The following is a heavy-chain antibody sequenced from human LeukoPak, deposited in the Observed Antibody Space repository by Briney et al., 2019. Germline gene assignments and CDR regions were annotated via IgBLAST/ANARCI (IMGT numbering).Heavy chain of an antibody. CDR2: IYYSGST. V-gene: IGHV4-39*01. CDR3: ATLARYDYVWGSYHNYYFDY. Sequence: SETLSLTCTVSGGSISSSSYYWGWIRQPPGKGLEWIGSIYYSGSTYYNPSITSRVTISVDTSTNPFSLKLSSVTAADTAVYYCATLARYDYVWGSYHNYYFDYWGQGTLVTVPS. D-gene: IGHD3-16*02. CDR1: GGSISSSSYY. J-gene: IGHJ4*02.